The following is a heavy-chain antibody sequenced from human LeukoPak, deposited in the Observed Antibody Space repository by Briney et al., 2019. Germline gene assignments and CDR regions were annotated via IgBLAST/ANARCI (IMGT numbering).Heavy chain of an antibody. CDR3: ARDLPRGAYYDSSGPFDY. Sequence: SAKVSCKASGGTFSSYAISWVRQAPGQGLEWMGRIIPIFGIANNAQKFQGRVTITADKSTSTAYMELSSLRSEDTAVYYCARDLPRGAYYDSSGPFDYWGQGTLVTVSS. J-gene: IGHJ4*02. CDR2: IIPIFGIA. V-gene: IGHV1-69*04. D-gene: IGHD3-22*01. CDR1: GGTFSSYA.